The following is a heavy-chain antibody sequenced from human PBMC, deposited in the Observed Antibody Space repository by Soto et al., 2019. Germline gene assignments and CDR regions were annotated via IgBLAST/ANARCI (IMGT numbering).Heavy chain of an antibody. V-gene: IGHV3-7*01. D-gene: IGHD3-3*01. CDR1: GFTFSSYG. CDR3: AKHKSYYDFWDSFDY. Sequence: SLRLSCAASGFTFSSYGMHWVRQAPGKGLEWVANISQDGSEKYYADSVKGRFTISRDNAKNSLYLQMNSLRAEDTAVYYCAKHKSYYDFWDSFDYWGQGTLVTVSS. J-gene: IGHJ4*02. CDR2: ISQDGSEK.